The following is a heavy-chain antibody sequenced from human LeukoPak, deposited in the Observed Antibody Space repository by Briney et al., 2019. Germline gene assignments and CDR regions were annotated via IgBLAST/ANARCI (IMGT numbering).Heavy chain of an antibody. CDR1: GFTFTSHS. D-gene: IGHD3-3*01. CDR3: ARVSYDFWSGYRPNSKACFDY. CDR2: ISTSSSYI. V-gene: IGHV3-21*01. J-gene: IGHJ4*02. Sequence: PGGSLRLSCVASGFTFTSHSMNWVRQAPGKGLEWVSSISTSSSYIYYADSVKGRFTISRDNAKNSLYLQMNSLRAEDTAVYYCARVSYDFWSGYRPNSKACFDYWGQGALVTVSS.